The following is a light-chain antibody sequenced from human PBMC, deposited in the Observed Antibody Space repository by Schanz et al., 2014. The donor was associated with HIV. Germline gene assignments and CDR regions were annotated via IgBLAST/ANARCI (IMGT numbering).Light chain of an antibody. V-gene: IGLV2-14*01. CDR1: SSDVGGNNY. Sequence: QSALTQPASVSGSPGQSITISCTGTSSDVGGNNYVSWHQQHPGKVPKLIIFDVTHRPSGVSDRFSGSKSGNTASLTISGLQAEDEADYYCQSYDSGLSGILFGGGTKLTVL. CDR2: DVT. CDR3: QSYDSGLSGIL. J-gene: IGLJ2*01.